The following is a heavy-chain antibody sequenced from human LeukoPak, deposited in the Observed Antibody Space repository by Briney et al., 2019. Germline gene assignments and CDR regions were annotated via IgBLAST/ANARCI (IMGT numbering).Heavy chain of an antibody. D-gene: IGHD3-16*02. V-gene: IGHV3-21*03. CDR1: GFTFSSYS. J-gene: IGHJ4*02. CDR2: ISSSSSYI. CDR3: ARDRDIVDYTGMNFDY. Sequence: GGSLRLSCAASGFTFSSYSMNWVRQAPGKGLEWVSSISSSSSYIYYADSVKGRFTISRDNAKYSLYLQMNGLRAEDTAVYYCARDRDIVDYTGMNFDYWGQGTLVTVSS.